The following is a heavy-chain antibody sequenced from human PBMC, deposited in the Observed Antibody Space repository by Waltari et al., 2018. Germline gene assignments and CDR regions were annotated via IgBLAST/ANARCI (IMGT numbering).Heavy chain of an antibody. V-gene: IGHV4-34*01. CDR2: TKESGYT. CDR3: ARHRHPGHSFDL. CDR1: SGSLSGRW. D-gene: IGHD2-21*01. Sequence: QVQLQQWGAGLLKPSETLSLTCAVYSGSLSGRWWSWIRKPPGRGLAWIGETKESGYTNSKPALRSRAAISVDTSRNQFSLKLNYVTAADTAVYYCARHRHPGHSFDLWGQGTVTVSS. J-gene: IGHJ3*01.